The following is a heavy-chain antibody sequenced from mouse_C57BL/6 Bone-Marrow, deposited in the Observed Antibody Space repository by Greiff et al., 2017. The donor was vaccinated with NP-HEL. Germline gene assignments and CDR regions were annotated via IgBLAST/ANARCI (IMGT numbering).Heavy chain of an antibody. CDR3: ARSPLYYYGSSHWYFDV. J-gene: IGHJ1*03. V-gene: IGHV1-58*01. Sequence: EESGAELVRPGSSVKMSCKTSGYTFTSYGINWVKQRPGQGLEWIGYLYIGNGYTEYNEKFKGKATLTSDTSSSTAYMQLSSLTSEDSAIYFCARSPLYYYGSSHWYFDVWGTGTTVTVSS. CDR2: LYIGNGYT. D-gene: IGHD1-1*01. CDR1: GYTFTSYG.